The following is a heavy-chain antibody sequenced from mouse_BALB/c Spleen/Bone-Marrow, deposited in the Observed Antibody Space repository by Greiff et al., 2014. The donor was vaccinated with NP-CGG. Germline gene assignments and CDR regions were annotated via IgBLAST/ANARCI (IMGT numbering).Heavy chain of an antibody. CDR1: GFTFSSFG. Sequence: EVQRVESGGGLVQPGGSRKLSCAASGFTFSSFGMHWVRQAPEKGLEWVAYISSGSSTISYADTVEGRFTVSRDNPKNTLFLQMTSLRSEDTAMYYCTRGGNWDDFDYWGQGTTLTVSS. J-gene: IGHJ2*01. D-gene: IGHD4-1*01. CDR2: ISSGSSTI. CDR3: TRGGNWDDFDY. V-gene: IGHV5-17*02.